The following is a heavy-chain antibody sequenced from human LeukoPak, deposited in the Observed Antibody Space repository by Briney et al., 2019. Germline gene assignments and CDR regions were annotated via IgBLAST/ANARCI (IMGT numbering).Heavy chain of an antibody. Sequence: SETLSLTCTVSGGSISSYYWSWIRQPPGKGLEWIGYIYYSGSTNYNPSLKSRVTISVDTSKNQFSLKLSSVTAADTAVYYCARTTIFGVALDYWGQGTLATVSS. J-gene: IGHJ4*02. V-gene: IGHV4-59*01. CDR3: ARTTIFGVALDY. CDR1: GGSISSYY. D-gene: IGHD3-3*01. CDR2: IYYSGST.